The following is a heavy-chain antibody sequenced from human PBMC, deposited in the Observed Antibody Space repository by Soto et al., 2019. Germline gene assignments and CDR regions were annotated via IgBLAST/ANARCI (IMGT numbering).Heavy chain of an antibody. CDR3: ARDGFTVAAAGTLAP. Sequence: QVQLVQSGAEEKKPGASVKVSCKASGYTFTSYAMHWVRQAPGQRLEWMGWINAGNGNTKYSQKFQGRVTITRDTSGSTAYVELSSLRSEDTAVYYCARDGFTVAAAGTLAPWGQGTLVTVSS. CDR1: GYTFTSYA. J-gene: IGHJ5*02. D-gene: IGHD6-13*01. CDR2: INAGNGNT. V-gene: IGHV1-3*05.